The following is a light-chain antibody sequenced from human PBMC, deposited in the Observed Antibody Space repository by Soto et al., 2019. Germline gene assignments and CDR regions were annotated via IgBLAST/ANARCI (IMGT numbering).Light chain of an antibody. Sequence: QSVLTQPPSASGTPGQNVTISCSGSSSNIGSKTVNWYQQLPGAAPKLLIYSNHQRPSGVPDRFSGSKSGTSASLAISGLQSEDEADYYCAAWDDSLNGPYVFGTGTKLTVL. CDR1: SSNIGSKT. J-gene: IGLJ1*01. V-gene: IGLV1-44*01. CDR2: SNH. CDR3: AAWDDSLNGPYV.